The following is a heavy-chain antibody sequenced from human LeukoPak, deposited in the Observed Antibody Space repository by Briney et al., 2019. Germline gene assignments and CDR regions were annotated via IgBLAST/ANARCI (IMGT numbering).Heavy chain of an antibody. CDR2: INHSGST. J-gene: IGHJ4*02. CDR3: ARGRKIVGATKGDY. D-gene: IGHD1-26*01. Sequence: SETLSLTCAVYGGSFSGYYWSWIRQPPGKGLEWIGEINHSGSTNYNPSLKSRVTISVDTSKNQFSLKLSSVTAADTAVYYCARGRKIVGATKGDYWGQGTLVTVSS. V-gene: IGHV4-34*01. CDR1: GGSFSGYY.